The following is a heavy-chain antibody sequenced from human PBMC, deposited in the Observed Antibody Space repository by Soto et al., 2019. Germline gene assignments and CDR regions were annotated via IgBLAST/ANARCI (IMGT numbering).Heavy chain of an antibody. CDR2: ISSSGPTM. V-gene: IGHV3-11*01. J-gene: IGHJ3*02. Sequence: QVQLVESGGGLVKPGGSLRLSCAASGFTFSDFNMSWIRRAPGKGLEWVSYISSSGPTMFYADSVKGRFTISRDNAKSSLYLQMNSLRAEDTAVYYCARPRSVIPAAITAFDIWGQGTMVTVSS. CDR3: ARPRSVIPAAITAFDI. D-gene: IGHD2-2*01. CDR1: GFTFSDFN.